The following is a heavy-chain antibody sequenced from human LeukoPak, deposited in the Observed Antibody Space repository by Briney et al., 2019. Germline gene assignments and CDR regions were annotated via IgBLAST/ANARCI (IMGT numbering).Heavy chain of an antibody. CDR3: VRGYFYDSSGYRTRGLDV. J-gene: IGHJ6*02. Sequence: GGSLRLSCAASGFTVSSNYMSWVRQAPGKGLVWVSRSNSDGRSTSYAGSVKGRFTISRDNAKNTLYLQMDSLRAEDTAVYYCVRGYFYDSSGYRTRGLDVWGQGTTVTVSS. CDR1: GFTVSSNY. CDR2: SNSDGRST. D-gene: IGHD3-22*01. V-gene: IGHV3-74*01.